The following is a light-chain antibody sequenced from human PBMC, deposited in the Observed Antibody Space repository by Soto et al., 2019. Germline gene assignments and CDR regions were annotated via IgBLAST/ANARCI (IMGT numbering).Light chain of an antibody. Sequence: QSVLTQPPSASGSPGQSVTISCTGTSNDVGGYNYVSWYQQHPGKAPKLMIYEVNKRPSGVPDRFSGSKSGNTASLTVSGLQAEDEADYYSTSFAVSNSFVFGTGTKDTVL. CDR3: TSFAVSNSFV. J-gene: IGLJ1*01. V-gene: IGLV2-8*01. CDR1: SNDVGGYNY. CDR2: EVN.